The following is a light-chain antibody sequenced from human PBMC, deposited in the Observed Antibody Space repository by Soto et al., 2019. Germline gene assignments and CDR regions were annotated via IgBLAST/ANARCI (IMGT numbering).Light chain of an antibody. V-gene: IGKV1-5*03. J-gene: IGKJ1*01. Sequence: DIQRTQSPSTLSGSVGDRVTLTCRASQTISSWLAWYQQKPGKAPKLLIYKASTLKSGVPSRFSGSGSGTEFTLTISSLQPDDFETYYCQHYNSYSEAFGQGTKVDIK. CDR2: KAS. CDR3: QHYNSYSEA. CDR1: QTISSW.